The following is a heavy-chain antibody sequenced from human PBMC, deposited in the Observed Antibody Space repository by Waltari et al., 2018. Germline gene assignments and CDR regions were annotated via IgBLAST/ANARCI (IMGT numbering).Heavy chain of an antibody. CDR1: GDSVTSGAFH. Sequence: QVQLQESGPGLARPSETLSLTCSVSGDSVTSGAFHWYWIRQPAGKTLEWIGRITSTGVPNYNPSLQNRVTISVDKSKNQFSLGLTSVTAADTAVYYCARNSSGWSFDSWGQGTPITVSS. J-gene: IGHJ4*02. CDR2: ITSTGVP. V-gene: IGHV4-61*02. CDR3: ARNSSGWSFDS. D-gene: IGHD6-19*01.